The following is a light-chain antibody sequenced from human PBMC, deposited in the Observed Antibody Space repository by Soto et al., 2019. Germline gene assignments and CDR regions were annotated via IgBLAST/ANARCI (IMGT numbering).Light chain of an antibody. J-gene: IGKJ3*01. CDR3: QQYGSSPVT. Sequence: EIVLTQSPGTLSLSPGERATLSCRASQSVSSSYLAWYQQKPGQAPRLLIYGASSRATGIPDRFSGSGSGTDFTLTISRLEPEDFAVYYWQQYGSSPVTFGPGTKVV. CDR2: GAS. V-gene: IGKV3-20*01. CDR1: QSVSSSY.